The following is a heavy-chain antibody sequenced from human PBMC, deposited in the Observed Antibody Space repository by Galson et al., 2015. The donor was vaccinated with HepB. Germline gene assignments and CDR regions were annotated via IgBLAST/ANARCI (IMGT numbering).Heavy chain of an antibody. D-gene: IGHD3-3*01. Sequence: SLRLSCAASGFTFSTYGMHWVRQAPGKGLEWVAVISYDGSNKYYADSVKGRFTISRDNSKNTLYLQMNSLRAEDTAVYYCAKVKTRGYYDFWSGYPDYWGQGTLVTVSS. CDR3: AKVKTRGYYDFWSGYPDY. J-gene: IGHJ4*02. CDR2: ISYDGSNK. V-gene: IGHV3-30*18. CDR1: GFTFSTYG.